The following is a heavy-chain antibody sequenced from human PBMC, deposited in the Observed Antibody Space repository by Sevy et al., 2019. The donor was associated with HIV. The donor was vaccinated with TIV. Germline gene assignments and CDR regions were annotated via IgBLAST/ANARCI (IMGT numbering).Heavy chain of an antibody. CDR2: IKQDGSEK. Sequence: GGSLRLSCAASGFTFSSYWMSWVRQAPGKGLEWVVNIKQDGSEKYYVDSVKGRFTISRDNAKNSLYLQMNSLRAEDTAVYYCARQQLGTNGVLNYYYYGMDVWGQGTTVTVSS. CDR1: GFTFSSYW. CDR3: ARQQLGTNGVLNYYYYGMDV. V-gene: IGHV3-7*01. D-gene: IGHD2-8*01. J-gene: IGHJ6*02.